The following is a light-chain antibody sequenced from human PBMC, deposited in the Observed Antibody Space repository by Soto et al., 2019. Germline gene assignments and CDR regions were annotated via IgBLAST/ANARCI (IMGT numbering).Light chain of an antibody. V-gene: IGKV1-39*01. CDR3: QQSSTAPFT. CDR2: AAY. Sequence: DIQMTQSPSSLSASVGDRVTITCRASQNINTYLNWYQQKPGKAPKLLIFAAYSLQSGVPSRFSGSGSRTDFTLTIRSLQPEDFATYYCQQSSTAPFTFGPGTKVDIK. J-gene: IGKJ3*01. CDR1: QNINTY.